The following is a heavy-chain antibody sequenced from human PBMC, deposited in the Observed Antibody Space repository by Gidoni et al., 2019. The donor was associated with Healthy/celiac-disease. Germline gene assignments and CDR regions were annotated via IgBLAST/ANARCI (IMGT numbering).Heavy chain of an antibody. D-gene: IGHD3-10*01. J-gene: IGHJ6*02. Sequence: QVQLVQSGAEVKKPGASVKVSCKASGYTFTGSYLHWVRQAPGQGLEWMGWINPTSGGTNYAQKFQGWVTMTRDTSISTAYMELSRLRSDDTAVYYCARGFGLYGMDVWGQGTTVTVSS. V-gene: IGHV1-2*04. CDR1: GYTFTGSY. CDR3: ARGFGLYGMDV. CDR2: INPTSGGT.